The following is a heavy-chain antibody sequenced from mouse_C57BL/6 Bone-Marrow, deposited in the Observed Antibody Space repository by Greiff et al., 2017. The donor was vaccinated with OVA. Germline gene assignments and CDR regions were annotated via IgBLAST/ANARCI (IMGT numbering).Heavy chain of an antibody. D-gene: IGHD1-1*01. CDR3: ARECARTTEVAENY. CDR1: GYTFTSYT. V-gene: IGHV1-4*01. J-gene: IGHJ2*01. Sequence: VQLLQSGADLAKPGASVKLSCTASGYTFTSYTMHWVKQRPGQSLEWIGNINPSSGYTNYNQKFKDKATLTADKSSSTAYMHLSMLTSEDSADYSCARECARTTEVAENYWGKGTTLTVSS. CDR2: INPSSGYT.